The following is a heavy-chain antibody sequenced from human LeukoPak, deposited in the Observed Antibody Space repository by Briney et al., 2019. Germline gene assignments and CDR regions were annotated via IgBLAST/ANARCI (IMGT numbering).Heavy chain of an antibody. CDR1: GFTVSSNY. CDR2: IYSGGGT. J-gene: IGHJ4*02. CDR3: ATLSALDY. Sequence: PGGSLRLSRAASGFTVSSNYMSWVRQAPGKGLEWVSIIYSGGGTYYADSVKGRFTISRDNSRNTLYLQMNSLRAEDTAVYYCATLSALDYWGQGTLVTVSS. V-gene: IGHV3-66*01. D-gene: IGHD3-3*02.